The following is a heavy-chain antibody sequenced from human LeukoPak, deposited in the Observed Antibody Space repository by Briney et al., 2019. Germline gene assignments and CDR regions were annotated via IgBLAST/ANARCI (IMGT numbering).Heavy chain of an antibody. V-gene: IGHV3-30*19. CDR1: GFTFSSYG. CDR2: TLYDENKN. Sequence: PGRSLRLSCAASGFTFSSYGMHWVRQAPGKGLEWVAVTLYDENKNYYADSVKGRFTISRDNSKNTLFLQMNSLRAEDTALYYCLREMNSGAYRTGDYWGQGTLVTVSS. CDR3: LREMNSGAYRTGDY. J-gene: IGHJ4*02. D-gene: IGHD2-15*01.